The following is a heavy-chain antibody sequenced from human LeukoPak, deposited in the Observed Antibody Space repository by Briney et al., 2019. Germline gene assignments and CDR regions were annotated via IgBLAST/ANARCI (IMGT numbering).Heavy chain of an antibody. CDR3: ARGRGYDSSDY. CDR1: GYTFTGYY. V-gene: IGHV1-2*02. D-gene: IGHD3-22*01. J-gene: IGHJ4*02. Sequence: ASVKVSCKASGYTFTGYYMHWVRQAPGQGLEWMGWINPNSGGTNYAQKFQGRVTMTRNTSISTAYMELSSLRSEDTAVYYCARGRGYDSSDYWGQGTLVTVSS. CDR2: INPNSGGT.